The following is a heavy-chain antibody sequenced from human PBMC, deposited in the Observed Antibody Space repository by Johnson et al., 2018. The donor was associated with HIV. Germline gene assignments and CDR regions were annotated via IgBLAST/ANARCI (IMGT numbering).Heavy chain of an antibody. J-gene: IGHJ3*02. CDR2: IRGSAIST. CDR3: AKELAADGVDAFDI. Sequence: EVQLVESGGGLVKPGGSLRLSCAASGFTFSDYYMSWVRQAPGKGLEWVSAIRGSAISTYYADSVNGRFTISRDNSKNTLYLQMNSLRVEDTAVYYCAKELAADGVDAFDIWGQGTMVTVSS. V-gene: IGHV3-23*04. D-gene: IGHD6-13*01. CDR1: GFTFSDYY.